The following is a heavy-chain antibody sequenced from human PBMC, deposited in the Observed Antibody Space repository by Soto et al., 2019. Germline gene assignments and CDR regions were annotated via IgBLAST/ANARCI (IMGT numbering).Heavy chain of an antibody. CDR1: GDSISSSNYY. CDR2: IYYSGTT. CDR3: ARSNSGYYKWFDP. J-gene: IGHJ5*02. D-gene: IGHD3-22*01. V-gene: IGHV4-39*02. Sequence: HLQLQESGPGLVKPSETLSLTCTVSGDSISSSNYYWGWIRQPPGKGLEWIANIYYSGTTYCNPSLTSRVAISVDTSKNHFSLKLSSVTAADTAIYYCARSNSGYYKWFDPWGQGTLVTVSS.